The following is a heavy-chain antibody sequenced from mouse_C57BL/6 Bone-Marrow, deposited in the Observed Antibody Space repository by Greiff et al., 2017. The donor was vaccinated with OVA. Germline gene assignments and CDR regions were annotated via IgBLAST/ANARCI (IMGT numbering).Heavy chain of an antibody. CDR3: ARSWYDYSWFAY. CDR1: GYTFTGYW. D-gene: IGHD2-4*01. CDR2: ILPGSGST. V-gene: IGHV1-9*01. Sequence: QVQLQQSGAELMKPGASVKLSCKATGYTFTGYWIEWVKQRPGHGLEWIGEILPGSGSTNYNEKFKGKATFTADTSSNTAYRQLSCLTTEDSAIYYCARSWYDYSWFAYWGQGTLVTVSA. J-gene: IGHJ3*01.